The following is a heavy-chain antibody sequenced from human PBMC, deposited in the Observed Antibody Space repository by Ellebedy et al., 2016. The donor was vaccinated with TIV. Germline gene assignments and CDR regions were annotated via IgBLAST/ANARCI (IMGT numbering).Heavy chain of an antibody. Sequence: PGGSLRLSCAASGFTFTSYAMTWVRQPPGKGLEWVSGIVGNGRNIYYADSVKGRFTISRDNSKSTLELQMKSRRAEDTAVDFCAKDRTPGDGYWVFDYWGQGTLVTVSS. V-gene: IGHV3-23*01. D-gene: IGHD5-18*01. CDR2: IVGNGRNI. J-gene: IGHJ4*02. CDR1: GFTFTSYA. CDR3: AKDRTPGDGYWVFDY.